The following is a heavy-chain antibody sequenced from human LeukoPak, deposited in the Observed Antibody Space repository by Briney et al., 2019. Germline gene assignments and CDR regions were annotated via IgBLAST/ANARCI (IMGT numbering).Heavy chain of an antibody. CDR2: INPSGGST. Sequence: ASVKVSCKASGYTFTSYYMHWVRQAPGQGLEWMGIINPSGGSTSYAQKFQGRVTMTRDTSTSTAYMELRSLRSDDTAVYYCARVWRRRGAVFDYWGQGTLVTVSS. CDR3: ARVWRRRGAVFDY. J-gene: IGHJ4*02. D-gene: IGHD3-10*01. V-gene: IGHV1-46*01. CDR1: GYTFTSYY.